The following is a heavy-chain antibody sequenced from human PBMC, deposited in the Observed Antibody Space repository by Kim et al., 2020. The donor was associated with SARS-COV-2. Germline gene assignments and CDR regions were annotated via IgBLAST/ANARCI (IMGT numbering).Heavy chain of an antibody. Sequence: GGSLRLSCAASGFTFSSYGMHWVRQAPGKGLEWVAVISYDGSNKYYADSVKGRFTISRDNSKNTLYLQMNSLRAEDTAVYYCAKDIGRFLEWSPARYYFDYWGQGTLVTVSS. CDR3: AKDIGRFLEWSPARYYFDY. CDR1: GFTFSSYG. J-gene: IGHJ4*02. D-gene: IGHD3-3*01. CDR2: ISYDGSNK. V-gene: IGHV3-30*18.